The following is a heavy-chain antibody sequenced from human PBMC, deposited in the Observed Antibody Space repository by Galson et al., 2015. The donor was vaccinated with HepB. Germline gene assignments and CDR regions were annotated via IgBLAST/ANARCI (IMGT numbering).Heavy chain of an antibody. V-gene: IGHV3-7*01. Sequence: SLRLSCAASGFTFSSYWMSWVRQAPGKGLEWVANIKQDGSEKYYVDSVKGRFTISRDNAKNSLYLQMNSLRAEDTAVYYCARDRTYTIFGVVIIPYYYYMDVWGKGTTVTVSS. CDR3: ARDRTYTIFGVVIIPYYYYMDV. D-gene: IGHD3-3*01. CDR1: GFTFSSYW. CDR2: IKQDGSEK. J-gene: IGHJ6*03.